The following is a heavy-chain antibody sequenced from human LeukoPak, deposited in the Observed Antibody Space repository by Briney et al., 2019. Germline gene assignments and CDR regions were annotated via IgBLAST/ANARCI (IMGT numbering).Heavy chain of an antibody. V-gene: IGHV3-15*07. CDR3: TTGGDVIVAGTSAFDI. CDR1: YFTFTNTW. D-gene: IGHD1-7*01. J-gene: IGHJ3*02. CDR2: VKSKIDGGTT. Sequence: GGSLRLSCAASYFTFTNTWMNWVRQAPGKGLEWVGRVKSKIDGGTTDYAAPVQDRFAISRDDSQATLYLQMNSLKPDDTAVYYCTTGGDVIVAGTSAFDIWGQGTLVTVSS.